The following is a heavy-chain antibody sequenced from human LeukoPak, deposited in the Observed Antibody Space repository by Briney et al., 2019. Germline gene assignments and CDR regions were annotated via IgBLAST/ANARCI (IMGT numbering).Heavy chain of an antibody. CDR3: ARDPSIDRIQFFDY. J-gene: IGHJ4*02. Sequence: GGSLRLSCSASGFTFSSSGMSWVRQAPGKGLEWVSGVTTRDSRMYYADSVRGRFTLSRDNANNALYLQMSSLTAEDTAVYYCARDPSIDRIQFFDYWGQGALVTVSS. CDR1: GFTFSSSG. CDR2: VTTRDSRM. V-gene: IGHV3-21*01. D-gene: IGHD3-3*02.